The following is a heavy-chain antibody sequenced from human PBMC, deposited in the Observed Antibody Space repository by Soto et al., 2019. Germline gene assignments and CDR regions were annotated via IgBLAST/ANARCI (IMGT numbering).Heavy chain of an antibody. CDR1: GYFFTSYA. V-gene: IGHV1-18*01. Sequence: QIHLVQSGGEVKKTGASVRVSCKASGYFFTSYAIGWVRQAPGQGLEWMGWISANDGETYYAPKLQDRLTMTTDTSTSTAYMELRSLRSDDTAVSYCARDGMATVDHYFYGMDVWGQGTTVIVSS. J-gene: IGHJ6*02. D-gene: IGHD4-4*01. CDR3: ARDGMATVDHYFYGMDV. CDR2: ISANDGET.